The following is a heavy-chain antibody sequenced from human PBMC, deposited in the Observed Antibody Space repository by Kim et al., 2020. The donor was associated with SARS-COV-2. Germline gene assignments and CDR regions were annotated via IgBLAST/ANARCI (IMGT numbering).Heavy chain of an antibody. Sequence: GGSLRLSCAASGFTFSNAWMSWVRQAPGKGLEWVGRIKSKTDGGTTDYAAPVKGRFTISRDDSKNTLYLQMNSLKTEDTAVYYCTTGPPIVVVVAATFRYFDLWGRGTLVTVSS. D-gene: IGHD2-15*01. V-gene: IGHV3-15*01. CDR1: GFTFSNAW. J-gene: IGHJ2*01. CDR3: TTGPPIVVVVAATFRYFDL. CDR2: IKSKTDGGTT.